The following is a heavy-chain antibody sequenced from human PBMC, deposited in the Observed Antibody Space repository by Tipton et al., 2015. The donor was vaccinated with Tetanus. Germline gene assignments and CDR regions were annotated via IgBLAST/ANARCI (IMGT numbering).Heavy chain of an antibody. J-gene: IGHJ4*02. V-gene: IGHV4-59*01. CDR1: GGSIGTYH. CDR3: ARSYGDTFLFRLDY. Sequence: TLSLTCTVSGGSIGTYHWNWIRQSPGEGLEWIGYIDYFGTTKYNPSLKSRVAMSVDTSKNQFSLTLRSVTAADTAVYYCARSYGDTFLFRLDYWGQGALVTVSS. D-gene: IGHD4-17*01. CDR2: IDYFGTT.